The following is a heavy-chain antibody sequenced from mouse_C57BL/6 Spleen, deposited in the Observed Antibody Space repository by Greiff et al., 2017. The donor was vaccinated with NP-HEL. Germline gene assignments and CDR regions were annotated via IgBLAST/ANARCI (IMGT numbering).Heavy chain of an antibody. Sequence: EVQGVESGGGLVKPGGSLKLSCAASGFTFSSYAMSWVRQTPEKRLEWVATISDGGSYTYYPDNVKGRFTISRDNAKNNLYLQMSHLKSEDTAMYYCARDPALDYYAMDYWGQGTSVTVSA. J-gene: IGHJ4*01. D-gene: IGHD6-1*01. V-gene: IGHV5-4*01. CDR2: ISDGGSYT. CDR1: GFTFSSYA. CDR3: ARDPALDYYAMDY.